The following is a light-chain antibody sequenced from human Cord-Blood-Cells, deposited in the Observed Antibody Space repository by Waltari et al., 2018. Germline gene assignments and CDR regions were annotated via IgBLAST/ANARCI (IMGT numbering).Light chain of an antibody. CDR3: CSYAGSYNVV. CDR1: SSDVGGYNS. CDR2: DVS. V-gene: IGLV2-11*01. J-gene: IGLJ2*01. Sequence: QSALTQPRSVSGSPGQSVTISCTGTSSDVGGYNSVSWYQPHPGKAPKLMIYDVSKRPSGVPDRFSGSKSGNTASLTISGLQAEDEADYYCCSYAGSYNVVFGGGTKLTVL.